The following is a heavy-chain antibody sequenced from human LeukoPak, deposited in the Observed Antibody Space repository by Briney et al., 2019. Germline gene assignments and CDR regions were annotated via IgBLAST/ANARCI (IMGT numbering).Heavy chain of an antibody. J-gene: IGHJ4*02. Sequence: GESLKISCKGSGYSFTSYWIGWVRQLPGKGLEWMGIIFPGDSDTRYNPSFQGQVSISADTSISTAYLQWSSLKASDTAMYYCASSGSQTKFDYWGQGTLVTVSS. D-gene: IGHD3-10*01. V-gene: IGHV5-51*01. CDR3: ASSGSQTKFDY. CDR1: GYSFTSYW. CDR2: IFPGDSDT.